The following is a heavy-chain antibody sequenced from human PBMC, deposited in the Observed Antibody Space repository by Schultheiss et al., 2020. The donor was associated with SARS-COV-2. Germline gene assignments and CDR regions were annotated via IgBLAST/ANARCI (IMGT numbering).Heavy chain of an antibody. D-gene: IGHD1-1*01. CDR3: TTVDLERTYYYYGMDV. CDR1: GFTFSNAW. V-gene: IGHV3-15*07. CDR2: IKSKTDGGTT. Sequence: SCAASGFTFSNAWMNWVRQAPGKGLEWVGRIKSKTDGGTTDYAAPVKGRFTISRDDSKNTLYLQMNSLKTEDTAVYYCTTVDLERTYYYYGMDVWGQGTTVTVSS. J-gene: IGHJ6*02.